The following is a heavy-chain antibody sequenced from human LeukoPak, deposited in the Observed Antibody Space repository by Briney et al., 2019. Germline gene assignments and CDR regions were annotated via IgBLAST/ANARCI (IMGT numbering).Heavy chain of an antibody. CDR3: ARHEFASPFDS. CDR2: IFYTGDS. Sequence: SETLSLTCTVSDGSIIGSYWSWIRQPPGKGLEWIGYIFYTGDSNYNPSLKSRVAISLDTSINQISLKLRSVTAADTAVYYCARHEFASPFDSWGQGTLVTVSS. V-gene: IGHV4-59*08. CDR1: DGSIIGSY. J-gene: IGHJ4*02. D-gene: IGHD2-21*01.